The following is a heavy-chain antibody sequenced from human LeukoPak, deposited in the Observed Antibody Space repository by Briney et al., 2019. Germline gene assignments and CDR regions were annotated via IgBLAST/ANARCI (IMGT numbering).Heavy chain of an antibody. V-gene: IGHV1-69*02. CDR3: ARSSYYYDSSGLEN. J-gene: IGHJ4*02. Sequence: GASAKVSCKASRRTFSSYTISWVRQAPGQGLEWMGRIIPILDIANYAQKFQAKVTITADKSTSTAYMELSSLRSEDAAVYYCARSSYYYDSSGLENWGEGTLVTVSS. D-gene: IGHD3-22*01. CDR2: IIPILDIA. CDR1: RRTFSSYT.